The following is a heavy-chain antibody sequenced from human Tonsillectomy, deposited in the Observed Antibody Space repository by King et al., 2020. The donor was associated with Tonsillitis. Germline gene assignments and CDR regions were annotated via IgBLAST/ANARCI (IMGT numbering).Heavy chain of an antibody. CDR1: GFTFSNAW. Sequence: VQLVESGGGLVKPGGSLRLSCAASGFTFSNAWMSWVRQAPGKGLEWVGRIKSKTDGGTTDYAAHVQGRFTISRDDSKNTLYLQMNSLKTEDTAVYYCTTPLFGHPRFYYYYGMDVWGQGTTVTVSS. CDR3: TTPLFGHPRFYYYYGMDV. V-gene: IGHV3-15*01. CDR2: IKSKTDGGTT. D-gene: IGHD3/OR15-3a*01. J-gene: IGHJ6*02.